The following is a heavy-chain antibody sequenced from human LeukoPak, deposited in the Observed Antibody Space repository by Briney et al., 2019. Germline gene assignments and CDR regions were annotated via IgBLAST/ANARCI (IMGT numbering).Heavy chain of an antibody. D-gene: IGHD1-26*01. CDR2: ISTSSGGT. CDR1: GYTFTDHD. V-gene: IGHV1-2*06. CDR3: TRDHFGSYLA. Sequence: ASVTVSCKTSGYTFTDHDMHWVRQAPGQGLEWVGRISTSSGGTTYSQSFQDRVTMTRGTSINTGYMELSRLKSDDTAIYYCTRDHFGSYLAWGQGTLVTVSS. J-gene: IGHJ4*02.